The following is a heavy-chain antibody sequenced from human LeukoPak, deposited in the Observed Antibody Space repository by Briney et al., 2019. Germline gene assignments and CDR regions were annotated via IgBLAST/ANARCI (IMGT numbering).Heavy chain of an antibody. Sequence: PSETLSLTCTVSGGSISSGSYYWSWIRQPAGKGLEWIGRIYTSGSTNYNPSLKSRVTISVDTSKNQFSLKLGSVTAADTAVYYCARDGESYSSSWYYNWFDPWGQGTLVTVSS. V-gene: IGHV4-61*02. CDR2: IYTSGST. CDR1: GGSISSGSYY. D-gene: IGHD6-13*01. CDR3: ARDGESYSSSWYYNWFDP. J-gene: IGHJ5*02.